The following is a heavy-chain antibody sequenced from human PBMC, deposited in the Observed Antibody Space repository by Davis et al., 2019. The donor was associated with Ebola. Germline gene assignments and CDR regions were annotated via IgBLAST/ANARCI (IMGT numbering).Heavy chain of an antibody. Sequence: GESLKISCAASGFTFSSYSMNWVRQAPGKGLEWVSSISSSSSYIYYADSMKGRFTISRDSAKNSLYLQMNSLRAEDTAVYYCAREGPDYWGQGTLVTVSS. J-gene: IGHJ4*02. V-gene: IGHV3-21*01. CDR2: ISSSSSYI. CDR1: GFTFSSYS. CDR3: AREGPDY.